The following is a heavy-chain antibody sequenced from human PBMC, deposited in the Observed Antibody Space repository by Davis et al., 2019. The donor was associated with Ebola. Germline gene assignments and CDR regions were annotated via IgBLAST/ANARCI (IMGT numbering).Heavy chain of an antibody. CDR1: GGSISSYY. J-gene: IGHJ4*02. D-gene: IGHD3-3*01. V-gene: IGHV4-59*01. Sequence: PGGSLRLSCTVSGGSISSYYWSWIRQPPGKGLEWIGYIYYSGSTNYNPSLKSRVTISVDTSKNQFSLKLSSVTAADTAVYYCASNYDFWSGYGLDYWGQGTLVTVSS. CDR3: ASNYDFWSGYGLDY. CDR2: IYYSGST.